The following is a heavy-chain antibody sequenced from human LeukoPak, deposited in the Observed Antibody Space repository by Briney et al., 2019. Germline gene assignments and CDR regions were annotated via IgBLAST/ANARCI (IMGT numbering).Heavy chain of an antibody. CDR1: GGSISSGGYY. Sequence: SQTLSLTCTVSGGSISSGGYYWSWIRQHPGKGLEWIGYIYYSGSTYYNPSLKSRVTISVDTSKNQFSLKLSSVTAADTAVYYCARDGRYFVRGGMDVWGQETTVTVSS. CDR3: ARDGRYFVRGGMDV. V-gene: IGHV4-31*03. CDR2: IYYSGST. D-gene: IGHD3-9*01. J-gene: IGHJ6*02.